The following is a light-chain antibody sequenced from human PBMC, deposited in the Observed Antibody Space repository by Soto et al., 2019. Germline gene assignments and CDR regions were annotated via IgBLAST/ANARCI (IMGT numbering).Light chain of an antibody. CDR1: KSDLSAYRF. J-gene: IGLJ1*01. CDR3: SAYTGSSTPYV. V-gene: IGLV2-14*01. CDR2: DVN. Sequence: QSVLTQPASVSGSPGRSITISCTGTKSDLSAYRFVSWYQQYPGKAPKLLIYDVNNRPSGVSNRFSGSKSDNTASLTISGLQAEDEADYYCSAYTGSSTPYVFGTGTKLTVL.